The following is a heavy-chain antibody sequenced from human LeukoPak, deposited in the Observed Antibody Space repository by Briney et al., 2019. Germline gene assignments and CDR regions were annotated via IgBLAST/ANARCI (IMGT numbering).Heavy chain of an antibody. CDR1: GYTFTSYD. Sequence: ASVKVSCKASGYTFTSYDINRVRQATGQGLEWMAWMNPNSGNTGYAQKFQGRVTMTTDTSTSTAYMELRSLRSDDTAVYYCARVGAQYSSSWYVFDPWGQGTLVTVSS. J-gene: IGHJ5*02. V-gene: IGHV1-8*01. CDR2: MNPNSGNT. CDR3: ARVGAQYSSSWYVFDP. D-gene: IGHD6-13*01.